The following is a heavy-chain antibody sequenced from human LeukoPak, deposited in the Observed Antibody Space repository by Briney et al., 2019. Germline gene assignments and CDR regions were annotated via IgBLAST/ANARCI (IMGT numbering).Heavy chain of an antibody. D-gene: IGHD4-17*01. Sequence: GGSLRLSCAASGFTFSSYWMSWVRQAPGKGLEWVANIKQDGSEKYYVVSVKGRFTISRDNAKNSLYLQMNSLRAEDTAVYYCARLTTVTTHNWFDPWGQGTLVTVSS. CDR1: GFTFSSYW. CDR3: ARLTTVTTHNWFDP. J-gene: IGHJ5*02. V-gene: IGHV3-7*01. CDR2: IKQDGSEK.